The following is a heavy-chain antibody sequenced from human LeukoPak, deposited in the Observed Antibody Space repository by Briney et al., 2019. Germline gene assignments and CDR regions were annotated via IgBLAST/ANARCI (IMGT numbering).Heavy chain of an antibody. CDR2: IKHDGSEN. V-gene: IGHV3-7*01. CDR3: ARELRAFCI. Sequence: AGSLTLTCAASGFTFSSYWMSWVRQPPGKGLEWVANIKHDGSENYYVDSVKGRFTISEDNAKNAVYLQMNSLRAEDTAVYYCARELRAFCIWGQGTMVTVS. CDR1: GFTFSSYW. J-gene: IGHJ3*02.